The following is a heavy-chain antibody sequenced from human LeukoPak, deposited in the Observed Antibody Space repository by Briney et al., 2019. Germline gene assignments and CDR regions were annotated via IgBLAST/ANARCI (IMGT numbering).Heavy chain of an antibody. J-gene: IGHJ6*03. CDR3: ARGFPDRDYDILTGYDKLYYDMDD. CDR2: HRAYNGNT. D-gene: IGHD3-9*01. Sequence: SEKVLCNACVYIFTICGIRCARQASAQGFEGMGWHRAYNGNTIYAQNLERSDTITRDTPTSTAYMKLRSLRSDDTAVYYCARGFPDRDYDILTGYDKLYYDMDDWGKGTMVTISS. V-gene: IGHV1-18*01. CDR1: VYIFTICG.